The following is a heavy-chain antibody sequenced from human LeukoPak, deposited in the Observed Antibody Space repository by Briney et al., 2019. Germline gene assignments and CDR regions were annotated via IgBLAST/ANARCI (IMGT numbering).Heavy chain of an antibody. CDR1: GYTFINYG. J-gene: IGHJ4*02. CDR2: INPNSGGT. CDR3: ARDPLGIVVVPAAPYFDY. D-gene: IGHD2-2*01. Sequence: ASVKVSCKASGYTFINYGINWVRQAPGQGLEWMGWINPNSGGTNYAQKFQGRVTMTRDTSISTAYMELSRLRSDDTAVYYCARDPLGIVVVPAAPYFDYWGQGTLVTVSS. V-gene: IGHV1-2*02.